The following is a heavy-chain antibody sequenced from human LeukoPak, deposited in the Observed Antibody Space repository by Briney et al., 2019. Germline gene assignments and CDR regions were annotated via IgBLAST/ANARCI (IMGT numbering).Heavy chain of an antibody. D-gene: IGHD3-10*01. CDR3: AKVRLLWFGESPYLADPFDI. CDR1: GFTFSSYA. V-gene: IGHV3-23*01. CDR2: ISGIGGSS. J-gene: IGHJ3*02. Sequence: RGSLRLSSAASGFTFSSYAMSSVCPGPGEGVERGSAISGIGGSSYCADSVKGRFTISRDHSKNTLYLQMNSLRAEHTAVYYCAKVRLLWFGESPYLADPFDIWGQGTMVTVSS.